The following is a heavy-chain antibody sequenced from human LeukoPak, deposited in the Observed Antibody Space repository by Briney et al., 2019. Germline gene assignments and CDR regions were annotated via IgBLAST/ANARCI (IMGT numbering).Heavy chain of an antibody. Sequence: GGSLRLSCSASGFTFSRFAMSWVRQLPGKGLEWVSSISGSGHKTYYGDSVKGRFSVSRDNSKNILYLQMDSLRAGDSALYYCAKDANYYDSSGYLIPFDYWGQGTLVTVSP. CDR2: ISGSGHKT. CDR3: AKDANYYDSSGYLIPFDY. V-gene: IGHV3-23*01. J-gene: IGHJ4*02. D-gene: IGHD3-22*01. CDR1: GFTFSRFA.